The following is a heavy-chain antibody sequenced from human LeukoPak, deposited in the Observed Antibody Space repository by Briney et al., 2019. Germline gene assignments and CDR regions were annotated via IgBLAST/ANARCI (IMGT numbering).Heavy chain of an antibody. Sequence: GGSLRLSCAVSGFTFSSYAMSWIRQAPGKGLEWVAAISGSAGTTYYADSLKGRFTISRDNSKNMLYLHMNSLRAEDTAAYYCARVRMGVVPDAFDIWGQGTMVTVSA. CDR3: ARVRMGVVPDAFDI. J-gene: IGHJ3*02. CDR2: ISGSAGTT. V-gene: IGHV3-23*01. CDR1: GFTFSSYA. D-gene: IGHD1-26*01.